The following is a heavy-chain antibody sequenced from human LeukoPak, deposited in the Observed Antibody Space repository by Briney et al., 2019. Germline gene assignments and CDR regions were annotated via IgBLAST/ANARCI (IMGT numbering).Heavy chain of an antibody. CDR3: AKGPNYFDS. CDR1: GFSFSNYW. Sequence: GGSLRLSCAASGFSFSNYWMHWVRHAPGKRLVWVTRMNSDGSATYYADSVQGRFTISRDNAKNTLYLQMNSLRAEDTAMYFCAKGPNYFDSWGQGTLVTVSS. CDR2: MNSDGSAT. V-gene: IGHV3-74*01. J-gene: IGHJ4*02.